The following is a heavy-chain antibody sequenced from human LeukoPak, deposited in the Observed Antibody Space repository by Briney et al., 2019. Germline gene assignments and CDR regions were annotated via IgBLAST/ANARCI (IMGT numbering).Heavy chain of an antibody. CDR3: AKDPEVGQWLGRPYYYYGMDV. V-gene: IGHV3-30*18. J-gene: IGHJ6*04. CDR1: GFAFSSYG. CDR2: ISYDGSNK. D-gene: IGHD6-19*01. Sequence: PGRSLRLSCAASGFAFSSYGMHWVRQAPGKRLEWVAVISYDGSNKYYADSVKGRFTISRDNSKNTLYLQMNSLRAEDTAVYYCAKDPEVGQWLGRPYYYYGMDVWGKGTTVTVSS.